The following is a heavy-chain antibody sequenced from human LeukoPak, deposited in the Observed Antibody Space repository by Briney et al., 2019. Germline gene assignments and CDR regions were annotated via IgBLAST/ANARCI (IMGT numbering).Heavy chain of an antibody. D-gene: IGHD7-27*01. CDR1: GFTLRDSG. Sequence: GGSLRLSCAASGFTLRDSGMHWVRQAPGKGLEGVAFVRFEGNNQYYADSVRARFTICRDNPNNTQFLQMNSVRPEDTAVYYCAKEGWGSFYLDSWGQGTLVTVSS. V-gene: IGHV3-30*02. J-gene: IGHJ4*02. CDR3: AKEGWGSFYLDS. CDR2: VRFEGNNQ.